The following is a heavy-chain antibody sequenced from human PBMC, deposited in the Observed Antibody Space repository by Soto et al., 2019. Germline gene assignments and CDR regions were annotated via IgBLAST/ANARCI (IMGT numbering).Heavy chain of an antibody. Sequence: SETLSLTCTVSGGSISSGGYYWSWIRQYPGKGLEWIGYIYYSGSTYYNPSLKSRVTISVDTSKNQFSLKLSSVTAADTAVYYCARVRYYYDSSGQSNWFDPWGQGTLVTVSS. CDR3: ARVRYYYDSSGQSNWFDP. CDR1: GGSISSGGYY. V-gene: IGHV4-31*03. J-gene: IGHJ5*02. CDR2: IYYSGST. D-gene: IGHD3-22*01.